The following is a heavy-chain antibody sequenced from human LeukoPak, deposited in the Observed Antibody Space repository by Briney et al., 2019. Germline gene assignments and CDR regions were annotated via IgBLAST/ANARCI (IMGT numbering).Heavy chain of an antibody. Sequence: GGSLRLSCAASGFTFSSYSMNWVRQAPGKGLEWVSSISSSSSYISYADSVKGRFPISRDNAKNSLYLQMNSLRAEDTAVYYCARSTTATTPYYFDCWGQGTLVTVSS. D-gene: IGHD4-17*01. CDR2: ISSSSSYI. J-gene: IGHJ4*02. CDR3: ARSTTATTPYYFDC. CDR1: GFTFSSYS. V-gene: IGHV3-21*01.